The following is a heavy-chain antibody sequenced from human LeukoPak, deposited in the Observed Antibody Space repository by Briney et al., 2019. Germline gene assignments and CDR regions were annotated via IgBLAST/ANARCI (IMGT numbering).Heavy chain of an antibody. V-gene: IGHV4-30-2*01. D-gene: IGHD3-10*01. CDR1: GGSISSGGYY. CDR2: IYHSGST. J-gene: IGHJ4*02. Sequence: TLSLTCTVSGGSISSGGYYWSWIRQPPRKGLEWIGYIYHSGSTYYNPSLKSRVTISVDRSKNQFSLKLSSVTAADTAVYYCARDRRGDYYGSGSYHDYWGQGTLVTVSS. CDR3: ARDRRGDYYGSGSYHDY.